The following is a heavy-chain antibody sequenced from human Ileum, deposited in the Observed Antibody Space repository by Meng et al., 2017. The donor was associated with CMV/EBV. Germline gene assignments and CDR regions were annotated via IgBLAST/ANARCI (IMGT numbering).Heavy chain of an antibody. Sequence: ETLSLTCTVSGGSISSYYWSWIRQPPGKGLEWIGYIYYSGSTNYNPSLKSRVTISVDTSKNQFSLKLSSVTAADTAVYYCARDRETRVADYGMDVWGQGTTVTVSS. CDR2: IYYSGST. J-gene: IGHJ6*02. CDR1: GGSISSYY. V-gene: IGHV4-59*01. CDR3: ARDRETRVADYGMDV. D-gene: IGHD3-10*01.